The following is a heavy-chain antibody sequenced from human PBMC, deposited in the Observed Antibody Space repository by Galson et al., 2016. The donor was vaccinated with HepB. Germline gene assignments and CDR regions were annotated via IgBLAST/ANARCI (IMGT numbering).Heavy chain of an antibody. J-gene: IGHJ4*02. Sequence: SLRLSCAASGFTFNTYSMNWVRQAPGKGLEWVSSISPSSDYIHHADSVKGRFTISRDNAKKSLYLQMSSLRGDDTAIYYCVRNLFTGGADYSVDYRGQGTPVTVSA. CDR1: GFTFNTYS. D-gene: IGHD4-11*01. V-gene: IGHV3-21*01. CDR3: VRNLFTGGADYSVDY. CDR2: ISPSSDYI.